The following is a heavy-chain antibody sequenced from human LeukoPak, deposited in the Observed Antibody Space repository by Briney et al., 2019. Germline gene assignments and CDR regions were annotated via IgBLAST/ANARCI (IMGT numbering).Heavy chain of an antibody. Sequence: PSETLSLTCAVSGGSISSSSYYWGWIRQPPGKGLEWIGSIYYSGSTYYNPSLKSRVTISVDTSKNQFSLKLSSVTAADTAVYYCARVGLPINWFDPWGQGTLVTVSS. D-gene: IGHD2-21*01. CDR2: IYYSGST. V-gene: IGHV4-39*07. CDR1: GGSISSSSYY. J-gene: IGHJ5*02. CDR3: ARVGLPINWFDP.